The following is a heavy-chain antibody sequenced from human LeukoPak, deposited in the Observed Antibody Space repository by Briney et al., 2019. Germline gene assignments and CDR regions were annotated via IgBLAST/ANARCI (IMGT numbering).Heavy chain of an antibody. Sequence: GGSLRLSCSASGFSLSGYAMSWFRQVPGKGLEWVGFIRSVDYGATTEYATSVKGRFTVSRDDSKNIGYLQMNSLKTEDTAVYYWTRDKDSSGYRPSLDYWGQGTLVTVSS. CDR3: TRDKDSSGYRPSLDY. D-gene: IGHD3-22*01. CDR1: GFSLSGYA. J-gene: IGHJ4*02. CDR2: IRSVDYGATT. V-gene: IGHV3-49*03.